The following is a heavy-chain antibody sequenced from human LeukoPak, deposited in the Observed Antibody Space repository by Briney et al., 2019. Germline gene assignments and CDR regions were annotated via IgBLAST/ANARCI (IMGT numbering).Heavy chain of an antibody. J-gene: IGHJ4*02. D-gene: IGHD3-3*01. V-gene: IGHV3-21*04. Sequence: GSLRLSCAASGFTFSGHSMNWVRQAPGKGLEWVSSITSTGSHVYYADSVKGRFTISRDNSKNTLYLQMNSLRAEDTAVYYCAKDPYYDFWSGYYFDYWGQGTLVTVSS. CDR1: GFTFSGHS. CDR3: AKDPYYDFWSGYYFDY. CDR2: ITSTGSHV.